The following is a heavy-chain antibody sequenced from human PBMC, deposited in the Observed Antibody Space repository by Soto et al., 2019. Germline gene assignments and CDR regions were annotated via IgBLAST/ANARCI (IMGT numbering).Heavy chain of an antibody. CDR2: ISGSGGST. CDR3: AKDKWLDYCYYGMDV. CDR1: GFTFSSYA. Sequence: PGGSLRLSCAASGFTFSSYAMSWVRQAPGKGLEWVSAISGSGGSTYYADSVKGRFTISRDNSKNTLYLQMNSLRAEDTAVYYCAKDKWLDYCYYGMDVWGQGTTVTVSS. J-gene: IGHJ6*02. V-gene: IGHV3-23*01. D-gene: IGHD5-18*01.